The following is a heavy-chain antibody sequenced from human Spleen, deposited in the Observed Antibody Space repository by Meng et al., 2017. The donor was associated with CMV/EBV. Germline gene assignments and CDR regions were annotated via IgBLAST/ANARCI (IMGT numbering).Heavy chain of an antibody. CDR3: ARDVAAASYYYGMDV. D-gene: IGHD6-13*01. Sequence: ASVKVSCKTSGSTFTSYDITWVRQAPGQGLEWMGWISAYCGNRNYAQKFQGRVTMTTDTSTSTAYMELRSLRSDDTAVYYCARDVAAASYYYGMDVWGQGTTVTVSS. CDR1: GSTFTSYD. J-gene: IGHJ6*02. CDR2: ISAYCGNR. V-gene: IGHV1-18*01.